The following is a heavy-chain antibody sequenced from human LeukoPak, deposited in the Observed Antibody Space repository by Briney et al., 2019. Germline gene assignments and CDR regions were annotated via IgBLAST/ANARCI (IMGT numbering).Heavy chain of an antibody. J-gene: IGHJ4*02. CDR1: GFTFSSYW. V-gene: IGHV3-74*01. CDR2: INSDGSCR. CDR3: ARGGPDSSDYSSLFDY. Sequence: PGGSLRLSCAASGFTFSSYWMHWVRQVPGKGLVWVSRINSDGSCRHYADSVKGRFTISRDNAKNTLHLQMTSLRAEDTAVYYCARGGPDSSDYSSLFDYWGRGILVTVSS. D-gene: IGHD3-22*01.